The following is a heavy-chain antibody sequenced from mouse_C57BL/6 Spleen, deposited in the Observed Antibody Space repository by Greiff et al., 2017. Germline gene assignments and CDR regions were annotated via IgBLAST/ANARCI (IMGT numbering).Heavy chain of an antibody. CDR1: GYTFTDYY. J-gene: IGHJ2*01. Sequence: VQLQQSGPELVKPGASVKISCKASGYTFTDYYMNWVKQSHGKSLEWIGDINPNNGGTSYNQKFKGKATLTVDKSSSTAYMELRSLTSEDSAVYYCARSEWLRRFDYWGQGTTLTVSS. CDR2: INPNNGGT. CDR3: ARSEWLRRFDY. V-gene: IGHV1-26*01. D-gene: IGHD2-2*01.